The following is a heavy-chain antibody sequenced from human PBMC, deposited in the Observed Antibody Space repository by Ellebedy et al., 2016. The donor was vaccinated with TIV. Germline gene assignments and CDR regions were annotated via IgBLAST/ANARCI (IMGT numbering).Heavy chain of an antibody. J-gene: IGHJ6*02. CDR2: ISAYNGNT. D-gene: IGHD2-8*01. CDR1: GYTFTSYG. CDR3: AREESNGVRREPGAYYYYGMDV. Sequence: ASVKVSXXASGYTFTSYGISWVRQAPGQGLEWMGWISAYNGNTNYAQKLQGRVTMTTDTSTSTAYMELRSLRSDDTAVYYCAREESNGVRREPGAYYYYGMDVWGQGTTVTVSS. V-gene: IGHV1-18*01.